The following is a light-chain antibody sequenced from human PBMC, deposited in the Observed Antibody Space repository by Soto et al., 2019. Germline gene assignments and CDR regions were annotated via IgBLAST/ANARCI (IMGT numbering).Light chain of an antibody. J-gene: IGKJ1*01. Sequence: DIQMTQSPSTLSASVGDRITITCRARQSIGTGLAWYQQRPGIAPKLLIYEASTLQSGVPSRFSGSGSGAEFSLTINSLQPDDFATYYCQQYNGNSRTFGQGTNVEL. V-gene: IGKV1-5*03. CDR3: QQYNGNSRT. CDR1: QSIGTG. CDR2: EAS.